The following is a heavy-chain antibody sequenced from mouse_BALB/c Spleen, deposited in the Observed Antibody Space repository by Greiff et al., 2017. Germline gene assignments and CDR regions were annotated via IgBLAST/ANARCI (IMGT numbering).Heavy chain of an antibody. Sequence: EVQGVESGAELVKPGASVKLSCTASGFNIKDTYMHWVKQRPEQGLEWIGRIDPANGNTKYDPKFQGKATITADTSSNTAYLQLSSLTSEDTAVYYCAPYYGNWFAYWGQGTLVTVS. V-gene: IGHV14-3*02. D-gene: IGHD2-10*01. CDR3: APYYGNWFAY. J-gene: IGHJ3*01. CDR1: GFNIKDTY. CDR2: IDPANGNT.